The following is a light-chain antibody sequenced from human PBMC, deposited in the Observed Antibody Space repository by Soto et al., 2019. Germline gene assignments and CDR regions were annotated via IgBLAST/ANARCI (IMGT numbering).Light chain of an antibody. V-gene: IGKV1-27*01. CDR2: AAS. J-gene: IGKJ3*01. Sequence: DIQMTQSPSSLSASVGDRVTITCRASQGISNYLAWYQQKPGKVPKLLIYAASTLQSGVPSRFSGSGSGTDFTLTISSLQPEYVATYYCQTYNSAPRFTFGPGTKVDIK. CDR3: QTYNSAPRFT. CDR1: QGISNY.